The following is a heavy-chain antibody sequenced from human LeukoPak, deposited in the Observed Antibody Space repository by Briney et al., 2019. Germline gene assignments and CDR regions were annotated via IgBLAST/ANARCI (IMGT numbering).Heavy chain of an antibody. V-gene: IGHV3-33*01. CDR3: ARDLCTTTSCLDS. CDR1: GFTFTNYG. D-gene: IGHD2-2*01. Sequence: PGGSLRLSRAASGFTFTNYGMLWVRQAPGKGLDWVAVIWYDGSKTYYADSVKGRFTISRDDSKNTLYLQMNSLRVEDTAVYYCARDLCTTTSCLDSWGQGTLVTVSS. CDR2: IWYDGSKT. J-gene: IGHJ4*02.